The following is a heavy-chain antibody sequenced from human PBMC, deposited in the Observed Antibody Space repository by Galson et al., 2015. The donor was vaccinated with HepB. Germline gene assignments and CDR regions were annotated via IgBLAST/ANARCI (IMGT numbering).Heavy chain of an antibody. Sequence: SLRLSCAASGFTFSSYAMHWVRQAPGKGLEWVAVISYDGSNKYYADSVKGRFTISRDNSKNTLYLQMNSLRAEDTAVYYCVKGSGYIILSRFDYWGQGTLVTGSS. CDR3: VKGSGYIILSRFDY. D-gene: IGHD3-22*01. V-gene: IGHV3-30-3*01. CDR2: ISYDGSNK. J-gene: IGHJ4*02. CDR1: GFTFSSYA.